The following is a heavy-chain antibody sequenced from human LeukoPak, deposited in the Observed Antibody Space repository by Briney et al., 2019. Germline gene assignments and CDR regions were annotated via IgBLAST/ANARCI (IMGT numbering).Heavy chain of an antibody. CDR1: GFTFSNAW. CDR3: TTARIMITFGGVIVYYFDY. CDR2: IKSKTVGGTT. V-gene: IGHV3-15*01. D-gene: IGHD3-16*02. J-gene: IGHJ4*02. Sequence: GGSLRLSCAASGFTFSNAWMSWVRQAPGKGLEWVGRIKSKTVGGTTDYAAPVKGRFTISRDDSKNTLYLQMNSLKTEDTAVYYCTTARIMITFGGVIVYYFDYWGQGTLVTVSS.